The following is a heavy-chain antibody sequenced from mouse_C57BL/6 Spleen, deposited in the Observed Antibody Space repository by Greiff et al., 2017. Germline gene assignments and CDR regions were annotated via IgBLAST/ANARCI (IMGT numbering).Heavy chain of an antibody. CDR3: ARSHYGSSYAMDY. CDR2: INPSSGYT. Sequence: VQLQQSGAELARPGASVKMSCKASGYTFTSYTMHWVKQRPGQGLEWIEYINPSSGYTKYNQKFKDKATLTADKSSSTAYMQLSSLTSEDSAVYYCARSHYGSSYAMDYWGQGTSVTVSS. V-gene: IGHV1-4*01. D-gene: IGHD1-1*01. CDR1: GYTFTSYT. J-gene: IGHJ4*01.